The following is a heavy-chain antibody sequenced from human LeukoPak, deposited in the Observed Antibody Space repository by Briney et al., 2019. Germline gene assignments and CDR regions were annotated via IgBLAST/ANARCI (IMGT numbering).Heavy chain of an antibody. J-gene: IGHJ4*02. D-gene: IGHD4/OR15-4a*01. CDR2: IYPDDSDT. V-gene: IGHV5-51*01. CDR1: GYKFTNYW. Sequence: AESLKISCKGSGYKFTNYWIAWVRQMPGKGLEWMGMIYPDDSDTRYSPSFQGHVTISADKSITTAYLQWSSLKASDTAMYYCARHIGLTTRYLDYWGQGTLVTVSS. CDR3: ARHIGLTTRYLDY.